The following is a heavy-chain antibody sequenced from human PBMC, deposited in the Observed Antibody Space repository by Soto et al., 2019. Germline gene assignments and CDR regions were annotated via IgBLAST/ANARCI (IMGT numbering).Heavy chain of an antibody. J-gene: IGHJ4*02. Sequence: SVTVSCKASGGTFSSYAISWVRQAPGQGLEWMGGIIPIFGTANYAQKFQGRVTITADESTSTAYMELSSLRSEDTAVYYRARGRPLDASAYWGQGTLVTVSS. D-gene: IGHD6-6*01. CDR3: ARGRPLDASAY. CDR1: GGTFSSYA. CDR2: IIPIFGTA. V-gene: IGHV1-69*13.